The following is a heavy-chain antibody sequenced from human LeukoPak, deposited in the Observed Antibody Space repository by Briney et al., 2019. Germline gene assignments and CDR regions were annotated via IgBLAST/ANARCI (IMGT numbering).Heavy chain of an antibody. Sequence: PSETLSLTCAVYGGSFSGYYWTWIRQPPGKGLEWIGEINHSGSTNYNPSLKSRVTISVDTSKNQFSLKLSSVTAADTAVYYCARAQPGGTPLGAFDIWGQGTMVTVSS. CDR3: ARAQPGGTPLGAFDI. J-gene: IGHJ3*02. CDR2: INHSGST. V-gene: IGHV4-34*01. D-gene: IGHD7-27*01. CDR1: GGSFSGYY.